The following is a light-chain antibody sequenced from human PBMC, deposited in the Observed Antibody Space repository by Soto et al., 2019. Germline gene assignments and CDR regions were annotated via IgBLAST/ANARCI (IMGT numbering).Light chain of an antibody. J-gene: IGKJ4*01. CDR3: QQYNDWPLT. Sequence: EKVMTQSPAALSVSPWERATLSCRASQSVNSNLAWYQQKPGQAPRLLLYGASTSATGIPARFSGSASGTEFTLTISSLQSEDSAVYYCQQYNDWPLTFGGGTKVEIK. V-gene: IGKV3-15*01. CDR2: GAS. CDR1: QSVNSN.